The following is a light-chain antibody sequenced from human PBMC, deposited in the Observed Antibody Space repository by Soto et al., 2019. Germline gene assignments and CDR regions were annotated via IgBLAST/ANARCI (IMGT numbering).Light chain of an antibody. CDR2: GAS. CDR3: QQYGYSPIT. CDR1: QSVSSNY. Sequence: IVLTQSPGTLSLSPGERATLSCRAGQSVSSNYLAWYQQKPGQAPRLLIYGASSRATGIPDKFSGSGSGTDFTLTIDGLEPEDLAVDYCQQYGYSPITFGQGTRLEIK. J-gene: IGKJ5*01. V-gene: IGKV3-20*01.